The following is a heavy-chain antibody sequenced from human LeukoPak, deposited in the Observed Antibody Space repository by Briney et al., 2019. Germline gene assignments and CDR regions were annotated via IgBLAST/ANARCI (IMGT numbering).Heavy chain of an antibody. CDR1: GFTFSTYW. CDR2: IKSDGSST. J-gene: IGHJ4*02. CDR3: ARDRGYTQDY. V-gene: IGHV3-74*01. D-gene: IGHD5-12*01. Sequence: GGSLRLSCAASGFTFSTYWMHWVRRAPGKGLVWVSHIKSDGSSTTYADSVKGRFTISRDNAKNTLYLQMNSLRADDTAVSYCARDRGYTQDYWGQGTLVTVSS.